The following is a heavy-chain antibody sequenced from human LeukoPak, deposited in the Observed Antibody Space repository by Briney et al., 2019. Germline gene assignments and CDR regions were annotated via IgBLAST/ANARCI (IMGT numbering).Heavy chain of an antibody. V-gene: IGHV3-9*01. CDR1: GFSFDDYA. J-gene: IGHJ4*02. Sequence: GGSLRLSCAASGFSFDDYAMHWVRQAPGKGLEWVSGISWNSGSIGYADSVKGRFTISRDNAKNSLYLQMNSLRAEDTALYYCAKDKAAVAATPGYFDYWGQGTLVTVSS. D-gene: IGHD2-15*01. CDR2: ISWNSGSI. CDR3: AKDKAAVAATPGYFDY.